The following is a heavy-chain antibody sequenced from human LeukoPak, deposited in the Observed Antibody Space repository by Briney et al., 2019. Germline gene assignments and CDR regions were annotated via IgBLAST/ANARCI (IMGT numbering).Heavy chain of an antibody. CDR1: GFTVSSNY. D-gene: IGHD2-15*01. CDR3: AREGCSGGSCYYGY. V-gene: IGHV3-66*01. J-gene: IGHJ4*02. Sequence: GGSLRLSCAASGFTVSSNYMSWVRQAPGKGLEWVSVTYSGGSTYYADSVKGRFTISRDNSKNTLYLQMNSLRAEDTAVYYCAREGCSGGSCYYGYWGQGTLVTVSS. CDR2: TYSGGST.